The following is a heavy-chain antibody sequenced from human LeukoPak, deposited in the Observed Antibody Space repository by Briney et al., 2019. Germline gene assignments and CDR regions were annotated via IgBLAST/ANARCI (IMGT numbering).Heavy chain of an antibody. V-gene: IGHV4-59*01. J-gene: IGHJ5*02. Sequence: PSETLSLTCTVSGGSISSYYWSWIRQPPRKGLEWIGYIYYSGSTNYNPSLKSRVTISVDTSKNQFSLKLSSVTAADTAVYYCAREVGGSGYYSGWFDPWGQGTLVTVSS. D-gene: IGHD3-22*01. CDR2: IYYSGST. CDR3: AREVGGSGYYSGWFDP. CDR1: GGSISSYY.